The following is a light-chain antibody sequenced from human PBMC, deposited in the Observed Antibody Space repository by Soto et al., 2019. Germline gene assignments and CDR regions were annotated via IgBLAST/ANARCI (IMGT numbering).Light chain of an antibody. CDR3: QKYNSALTWT. CDR2: AAS. Sequence: DIQMTQSPSSLSASVGDRVTITCRASQGISNYLAWYQQKPGKVPKLLIYAASTLQSGVPSRLSGSGAGTDFTLTICSLQPEDVATYYCQKYNSALTWTFGQGTKVEIK. V-gene: IGKV1-27*01. J-gene: IGKJ1*01. CDR1: QGISNY.